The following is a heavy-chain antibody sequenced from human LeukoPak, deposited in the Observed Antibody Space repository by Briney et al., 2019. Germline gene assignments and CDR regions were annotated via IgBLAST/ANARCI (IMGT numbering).Heavy chain of an antibody. CDR3: ARDCCSGGRCYPDAFDW. CDR1: GFTFSSYG. CDR2: IWYDGTNT. V-gene: IGHV3-33*01. D-gene: IGHD2-15*01. J-gene: IGHJ3*01. Sequence: GGSLRLSCAASGFTFSSYGMHWFRQAPGKGLEWVAVIWYDGTNTYYADSVKGRFTISRDNFKNTLYLQMNSLRAEDTAVYYCARDCCSGGRCYPDAFDWWGQGTMVTVSS.